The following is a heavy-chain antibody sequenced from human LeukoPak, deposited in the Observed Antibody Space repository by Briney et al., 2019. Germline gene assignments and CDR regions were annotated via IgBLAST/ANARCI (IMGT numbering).Heavy chain of an antibody. CDR3: AGSYHYYMDV. CDR2: TSYIGST. V-gene: IGHV4-59*01. Sequence: KPSETLSLTCTVSGGSISNYYWSWIRQPPGKGLEWIGYTSYIGSTKYNPSLKSRVTISEDTSKKQFSLKLSSVTAADTAVYYCAGSYHYYMDVWGKGTTVTVSS. J-gene: IGHJ6*03. CDR1: GGSISNYY.